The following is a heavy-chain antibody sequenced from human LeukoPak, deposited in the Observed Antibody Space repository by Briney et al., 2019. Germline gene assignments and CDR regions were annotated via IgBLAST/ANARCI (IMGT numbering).Heavy chain of an antibody. J-gene: IGHJ4*02. CDR1: GGSISSYY. CDR3: ARSHGYGAYYFDY. CDR2: IYYSGST. D-gene: IGHD4-17*01. V-gene: IGHV4-59*08. Sequence: SETLSLTCTVSGGSISSYYWSWIRQPPGKGLEWIGYIYYSGSTNYNPSLKSRVTISVDTSKNQFSLKLSSVTAADTAVYYCARSHGYGAYYFDYWGQGTLVTVSS.